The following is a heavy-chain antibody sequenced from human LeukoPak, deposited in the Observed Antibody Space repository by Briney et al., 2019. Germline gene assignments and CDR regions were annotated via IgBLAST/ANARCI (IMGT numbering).Heavy chain of an antibody. CDR3: AKAFYYDSSGSPLDY. CDR1: GFTVSSNY. V-gene: IGHV3-66*01. D-gene: IGHD3-22*01. Sequence: GGSLRLSCAASGFTVSSNYMSWVRQAPGKGLEWVSVIYSGGSTYYADSVKGRFTISRDNSKNTLYLQMNSLRAEDTAVYYCAKAFYYDSSGSPLDYWGQGTLVTVSS. J-gene: IGHJ4*02. CDR2: IYSGGST.